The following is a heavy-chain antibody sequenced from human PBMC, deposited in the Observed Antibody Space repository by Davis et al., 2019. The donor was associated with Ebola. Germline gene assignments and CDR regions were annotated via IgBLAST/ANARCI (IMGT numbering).Heavy chain of an antibody. Sequence: PGGSLRLSCAASGFTLSSYWMHWVRQAPGKVLVCVSRMNEDGTITSYADSVRGRFTIFRDNAKNTLYLQMNNLGPEDTAIYYCAKDFGGHSDFWGQGNLVTVSS. J-gene: IGHJ4*02. CDR2: MNEDGTIT. D-gene: IGHD3-10*01. V-gene: IGHV3-74*01. CDR1: GFTLSSYW. CDR3: AKDFGGHSDF.